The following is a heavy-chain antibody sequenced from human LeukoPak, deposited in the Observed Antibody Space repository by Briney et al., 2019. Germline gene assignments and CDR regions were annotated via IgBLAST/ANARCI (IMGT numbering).Heavy chain of an antibody. CDR3: AATSQRPPGGWRYYYYYYMDG. J-gene: IGHJ6*03. V-gene: IGHV1-69*04. CDR2: IIPILGIA. D-gene: IGHD2-15*01. Sequence: SVKVSCKASGGTFSSYAISWVRQAPGQGLEWMGRIIPILGIANYAQKFQGRVTITADKSTSTAYLELSSLRAVDTAVYYCAATSQRPPGGWRYYYYYYMDGWGKGTTVTVSS. CDR1: GGTFSSYA.